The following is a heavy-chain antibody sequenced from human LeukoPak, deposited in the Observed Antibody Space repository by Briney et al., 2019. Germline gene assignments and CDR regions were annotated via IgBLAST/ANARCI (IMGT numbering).Heavy chain of an antibody. Sequence: GGSLRLSCAASGFTFRNYWMSWVRQAPGKGLEWVANIKQDGSEKYYVDSVKGRFTISRDNAKNSLYLQMNSLRTDDTAVYFCEREGPFNFWGQGTLVTVSS. V-gene: IGHV3-7*01. J-gene: IGHJ4*02. CDR2: IKQDGSEK. CDR1: GFTFRNYW. CDR3: EREGPFNF.